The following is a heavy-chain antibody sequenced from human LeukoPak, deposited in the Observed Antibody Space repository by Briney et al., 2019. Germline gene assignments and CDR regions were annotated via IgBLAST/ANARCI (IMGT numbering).Heavy chain of an antibody. J-gene: IGHJ4*02. Sequence: ASVKVSCKASGYTFTSYDINWVRQATGQGLEWMGWMNPNSGNTGYAQKFQGRVTMTRDTSTSTVYMELSSLRSEDTAVYYCARVGLRGYCSGGSCYYFDYWGQGTLVTVSS. CDR2: MNPNSGNT. D-gene: IGHD2-15*01. V-gene: IGHV1-8*01. CDR1: GYTFTSYD. CDR3: ARVGLRGYCSGGSCYYFDY.